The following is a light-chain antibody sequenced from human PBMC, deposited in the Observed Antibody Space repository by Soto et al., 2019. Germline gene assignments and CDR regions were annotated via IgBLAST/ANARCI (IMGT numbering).Light chain of an antibody. V-gene: IGLV2-8*01. J-gene: IGLJ2*01. Sequence: QSALTQPPSASGSPAQSVTISCTGTSSDVGGYNYVSWYQQHPGKAPKLMIYEVSKRPSGVPDRFSGSKSGNTASLTVSGLQAEDEADYYCSSYAGSKVVFGGGTQLTVL. CDR3: SSYAGSKVV. CDR2: EVS. CDR1: SSDVGGYNY.